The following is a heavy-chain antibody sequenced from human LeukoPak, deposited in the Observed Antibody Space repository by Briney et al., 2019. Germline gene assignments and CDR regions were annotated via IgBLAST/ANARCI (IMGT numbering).Heavy chain of an antibody. Sequence: GGSLRLSCAASGFTFSSYSMNWVRQAPGKGLEWVSYISSSSSTIYYADSVKGRFTISRDNAKNSLYLQMNSLRAEDTAVYYCARVGIPYYYYYYYMDVWGKGTTVTVSS. CDR1: GFTFSSYS. J-gene: IGHJ6*03. V-gene: IGHV3-48*04. CDR2: ISSSSSTI. CDR3: ARVGIPYYYYYYYMDV. D-gene: IGHD5-18*01.